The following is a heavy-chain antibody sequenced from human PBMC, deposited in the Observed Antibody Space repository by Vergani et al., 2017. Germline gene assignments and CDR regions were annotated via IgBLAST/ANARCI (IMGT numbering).Heavy chain of an antibody. CDR3: AKYTHYYYDSSGYYYFDY. J-gene: IGHJ4*02. CDR2: ISGSGGST. D-gene: IGHD3-22*01. Sequence: EVQLLESGGGLVQPGGSLRLSCAASGFTFSSYAMSWVRQAPGKGLEWVSAISGSGGSTYYADSVKGRLTISRDNSKNTLYLQMNSLRAEDTAVYYCAKYTHYYYDSSGYYYFDYWGQGTLVTVSS. V-gene: IGHV3-23*01. CDR1: GFTFSSYA.